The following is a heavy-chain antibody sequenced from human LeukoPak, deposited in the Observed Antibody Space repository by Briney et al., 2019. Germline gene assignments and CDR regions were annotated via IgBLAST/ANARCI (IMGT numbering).Heavy chain of an antibody. Sequence: AGGSLRLSCAASGFTFSSYAMSWVRQAPGKGLEWVSAISGSGGSTYYADSVKGRFTISRDNAKNSLYLQMNSLRAEDTAVYYCARDLGGSYYDYWGQGTLVTVSS. D-gene: IGHD1-26*01. V-gene: IGHV3-23*01. CDR2: ISGSGGST. CDR1: GFTFSSYA. J-gene: IGHJ4*02. CDR3: ARDLGGSYYDY.